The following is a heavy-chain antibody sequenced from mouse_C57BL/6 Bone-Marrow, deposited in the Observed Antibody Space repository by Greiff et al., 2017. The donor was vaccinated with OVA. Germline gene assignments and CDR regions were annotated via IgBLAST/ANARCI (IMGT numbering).Heavy chain of an antibody. V-gene: IGHV1-54*01. Sequence: VQLQQSGAELVRPGNSVKVSCKASGYAFTNYLIEWVKQRPGQGLEWIGVINPGSGGTNYNEKFKGKATLTADKSSSTAYMQLISLTSEDATVYFCASAGIYDGYYYFDYWGQGTTLTVSS. J-gene: IGHJ2*01. CDR2: INPGSGGT. D-gene: IGHD2-3*01. CDR3: ASAGIYDGYYYFDY. CDR1: GYAFTNYL.